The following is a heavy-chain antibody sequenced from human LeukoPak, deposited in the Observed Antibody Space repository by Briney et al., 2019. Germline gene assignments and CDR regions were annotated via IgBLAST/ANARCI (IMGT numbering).Heavy chain of an antibody. CDR3: ARAVGMATIYTRFDP. CDR2: IYPGDSDDSDA. D-gene: IGHD5-24*01. Sequence: GESLKISCKGSGFTFSNYWIAWVRQMPGKGLEWMGIIYPGDSDDSDAAYSPSFQGQVTISADKSISTAYLQWSSLKASDTAMYYCARAVGMATIYTRFDPWGQGTLVTVSS. J-gene: IGHJ5*02. CDR1: GFTFSNYW. V-gene: IGHV5-51*01.